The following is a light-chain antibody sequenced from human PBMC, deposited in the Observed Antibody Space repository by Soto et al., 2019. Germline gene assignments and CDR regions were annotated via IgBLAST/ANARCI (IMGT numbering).Light chain of an antibody. CDR2: GAS. V-gene: IGKV3-20*01. J-gene: IGKJ3*01. CDR1: QSVSSSY. CDR3: QKYGSSLFT. Sequence: EIVLTQSPGTLSLSPGERATLSCRASQSVSSSYLAWYQQKPGQAPRLLIYGASSRATGIPDRLSGSGSGTDFTLTISRLEPEDFAVYYCQKYGSSLFTFGPGTKVDIK.